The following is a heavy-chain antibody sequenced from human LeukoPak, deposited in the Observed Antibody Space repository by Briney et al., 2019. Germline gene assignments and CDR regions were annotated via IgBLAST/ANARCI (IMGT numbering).Heavy chain of an antibody. Sequence: SETLSLTCTVSGGSISSSSYYWGWIRQPPGKGLEWIGSIYYSGSTYYNPSLKSRVTISVDTSKNQFSLKLSSVTAADTAVYYCARGVPMVRGVIPSYYYYYMDVWGKGTTVTVSS. CDR2: IYYSGST. D-gene: IGHD3-10*01. V-gene: IGHV4-39*01. J-gene: IGHJ6*03. CDR1: GGSISSSSYY. CDR3: ARGVPMVRGVIPSYYYYYMDV.